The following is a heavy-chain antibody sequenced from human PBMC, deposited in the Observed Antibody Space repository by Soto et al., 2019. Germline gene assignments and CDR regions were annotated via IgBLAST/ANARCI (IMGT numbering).Heavy chain of an antibody. CDR3: AITIYCNGSSCSSRHYYGMDV. V-gene: IGHV1-69*06. CDR1: GGTFSKYS. Sequence: QVRLVQSGAEVKKPGSSVKVSCKVSGGTFSKYSLSWVRQTPGQGLEWMGGITPFVDTSNYAQRFLGRVTITADKPPNTAFLEVRGLKSEDTALYFCAITIYCNGSSCSSRHYYGMDVWGQGTTVTVSS. D-gene: IGHD2-15*01. CDR2: ITPFVDTS. J-gene: IGHJ6*02.